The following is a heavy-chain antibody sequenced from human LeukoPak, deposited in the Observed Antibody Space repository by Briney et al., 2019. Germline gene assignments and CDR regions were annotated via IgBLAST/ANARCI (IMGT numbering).Heavy chain of an antibody. CDR3: AKAGVWPDSTPADAFDI. J-gene: IGHJ3*02. V-gene: IGHV3-30-3*01. Sequence: GGSLRLSCAASGFTFSSYAMHWVRQAPGKGLEWVAVISYDGSNKYYADSVKGRFTISRDNSKNTLYLQMNSLRAEDTAVYYCAKAGVWPDSTPADAFDIWGQGTMVTVSS. D-gene: IGHD3-22*01. CDR2: ISYDGSNK. CDR1: GFTFSSYA.